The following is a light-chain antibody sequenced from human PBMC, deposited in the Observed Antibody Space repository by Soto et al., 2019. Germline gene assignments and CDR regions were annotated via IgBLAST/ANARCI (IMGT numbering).Light chain of an antibody. CDR1: QSLLFRSNNKNY. CDR3: QQFYSSPIT. CDR2: WAS. Sequence: DIVMTQSPDSLAVSLGERATINCRSSQSLLFRSNNKNYLAWYQLKPGQPPKLLIYWASTRESGVPDRISASGSGTDFTLTISSLRAEDVAVYYCQQFYSSPITFGQGTRLEIK. V-gene: IGKV4-1*01. J-gene: IGKJ5*01.